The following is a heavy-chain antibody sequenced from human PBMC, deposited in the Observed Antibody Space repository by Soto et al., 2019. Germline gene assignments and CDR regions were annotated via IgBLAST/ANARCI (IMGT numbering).Heavy chain of an antibody. Sequence: ASVKVSCKASGYTFTRYYMHWVRQAPGQGLEWMGIINPSDDATSYAEKFQGRLTMTKDTSTSTVYMEMSSLRSEDTAVYYCARDLTREGDYYDRSGYYLDYWGQGTLVTVSS. V-gene: IGHV1-46*01. CDR2: INPSDDAT. CDR3: ARDLTREGDYYDRSGYYLDY. D-gene: IGHD3-22*01. J-gene: IGHJ4*02. CDR1: GYTFTRYY.